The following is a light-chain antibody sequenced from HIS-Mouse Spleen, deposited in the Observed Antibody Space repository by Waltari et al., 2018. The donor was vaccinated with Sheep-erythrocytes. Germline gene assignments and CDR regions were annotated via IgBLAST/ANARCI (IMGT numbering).Light chain of an antibody. CDR2: EDS. CDR3: CSYAGSSTPWV. CDR1: SSDVGSDSL. V-gene: IGLV2-23*01. J-gene: IGLJ3*02. Sequence: QSALTQPASVSGSPGQSLTISCTGTSSDVGSDSLFSCDQPHPGHAPNLRIYEDSKRPSGVSNRFAGSKSGNTASLTISGLQAEDEADYYCCSYAGSSTPWVFGGGTKLTVL.